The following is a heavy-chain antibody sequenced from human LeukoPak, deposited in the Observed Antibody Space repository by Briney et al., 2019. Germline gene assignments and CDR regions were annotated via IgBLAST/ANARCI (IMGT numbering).Heavy chain of an antibody. V-gene: IGHV4-4*07. J-gene: IGHJ3*02. CDR2: IYTTGST. CDR1: GGSISSYY. D-gene: IGHD6-13*01. CDR3: ARDLRTLYSSNWYVGAFDI. Sequence: LETLSLTCTVSGGSISSYYWSWIRQPAGKGLEWIGRIYTTGSTNYNPSLMSRVTMAVDTSKNLFSLKLNSVSAADTAVYYCARDLRTLYSSNWYVGAFDIWGQGTLVTVSS.